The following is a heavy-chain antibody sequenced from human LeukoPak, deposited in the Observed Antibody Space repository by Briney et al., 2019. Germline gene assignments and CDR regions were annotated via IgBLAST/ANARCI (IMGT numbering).Heavy chain of an antibody. Sequence: ASVKVSCKASGGTFSSYAISWVRQAPGQGLEWMGGIIPIFGTANYAQKFQGRVTITADESTSTAYMELSSLRSEDMAVYYCASALDCSSTSCSGRVAFDIWGQGTMVTVSS. CDR1: GGTFSSYA. CDR3: ASALDCSSTSCSGRVAFDI. CDR2: IIPIFGTA. D-gene: IGHD2-2*01. V-gene: IGHV1-69*13. J-gene: IGHJ3*02.